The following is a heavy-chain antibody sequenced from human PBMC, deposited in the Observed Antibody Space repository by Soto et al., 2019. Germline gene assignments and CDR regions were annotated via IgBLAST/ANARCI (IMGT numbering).Heavy chain of an antibody. CDR2: INPSGGST. Sequence: ASVKVSCKASGYTFTSYYMHWVRQAPGQGLEWMGIINPSGGSTSYAQKFQGRVTMTRDTSTSTVYMELSSLRFEDTAVYYCARDGLVGGMDVWGQGTTVTVSS. CDR1: GYTFTSYY. CDR3: ARDGLVGGMDV. D-gene: IGHD3-9*01. V-gene: IGHV1-46*01. J-gene: IGHJ6*02.